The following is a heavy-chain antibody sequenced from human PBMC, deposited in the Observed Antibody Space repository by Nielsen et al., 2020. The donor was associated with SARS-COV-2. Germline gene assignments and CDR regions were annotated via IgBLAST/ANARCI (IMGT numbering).Heavy chain of an antibody. CDR3: ARDALLGNAFDI. D-gene: IGHD1-26*01. Sequence: SETLSLTCTVSGGSISSYYWSWIRQPPGKGLEWIGYIYYSGSTNYNPSLKSRVTISVDTSKNQFSLKLSSVTAADTAVYYCARDALLGNAFDIWGQGTMVTVSS. J-gene: IGHJ3*02. CDR1: GGSISSYY. V-gene: IGHV4-59*12. CDR2: IYYSGST.